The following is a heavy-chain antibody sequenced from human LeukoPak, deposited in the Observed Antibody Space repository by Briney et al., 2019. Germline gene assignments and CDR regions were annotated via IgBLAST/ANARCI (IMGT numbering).Heavy chain of an antibody. Sequence: SETLSLTCTVSGGSISSSSYYWGWIRQPPGKGLEWIGSIYYSGSTYYNPSLKSRVTISVDTSKNQFSLKLSSVTAADTAVYYCARAAGLRFLEWLYYFDYWGQGTLVTVSS. J-gene: IGHJ4*02. V-gene: IGHV4-39*07. CDR1: GGSISSSSYY. CDR3: ARAAGLRFLEWLYYFDY. CDR2: IYYSGST. D-gene: IGHD3-3*01.